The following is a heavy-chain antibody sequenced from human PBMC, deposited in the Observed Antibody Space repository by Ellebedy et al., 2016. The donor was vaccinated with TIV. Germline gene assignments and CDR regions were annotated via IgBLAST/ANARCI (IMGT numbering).Heavy chain of an antibody. J-gene: IGHJ4*02. CDR3: VKLDSSGFYYGRLDY. V-gene: IGHV3-23*01. CDR1: GSTFSSHA. Sequence: GGSLRLSCAASGSTFSSHALSWVRQTPGKGLEWVSGISAGGGSTYYVDSVKGRFTISRDNSKKTLYLQMNSLRAEDTAVYYCVKLDSSGFYYGRLDYWGQGTLVTVSS. D-gene: IGHD3-22*01. CDR2: ISAGGGST.